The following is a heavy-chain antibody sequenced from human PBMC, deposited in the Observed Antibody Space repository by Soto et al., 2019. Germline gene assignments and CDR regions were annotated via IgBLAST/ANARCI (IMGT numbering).Heavy chain of an antibody. Sequence: PGGSLRLSCGASGFTFSSYAMSWVRQAPGKGLEWVSSISGRGDRTYYADSLKGRFTISRDNSRHTLYLQMNSLRAEDTAVYYCAKGGGPTPFEYWGQGILVTVSS. CDR2: ISGRGDRT. V-gene: IGHV3-23*01. CDR3: AKGGGPTPFEY. CDR1: GFTFSSYA. D-gene: IGHD3-16*01. J-gene: IGHJ4*02.